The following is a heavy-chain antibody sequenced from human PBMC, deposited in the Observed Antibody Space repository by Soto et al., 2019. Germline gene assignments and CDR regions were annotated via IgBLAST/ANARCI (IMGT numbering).Heavy chain of an antibody. V-gene: IGHV1-2*02. D-gene: IGHD1-26*01. CDR3: AREIVGSYSPQVDY. J-gene: IGHJ4*02. CDR1: GYTFTGYY. Sequence: QVQLVQSGAEVKKPGASVKVSCKASGYTFTGYYMHWVRQAPGQGLEWMGWIKPNSGGTNYAQKFQGRVTMTRDTSISTAYMELSRLRSDDTAVYYCAREIVGSYSPQVDYWGQGPLVTVSS. CDR2: IKPNSGGT.